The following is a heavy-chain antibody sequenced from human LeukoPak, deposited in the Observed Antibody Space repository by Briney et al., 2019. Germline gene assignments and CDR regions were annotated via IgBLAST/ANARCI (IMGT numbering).Heavy chain of an antibody. CDR1: GGSISSSGYY. CDR3: ARQKGNFDY. D-gene: IGHD3-10*01. Sequence: SETLSLTCTVSGGSISSSGYYWGWIRQPPGKGLEWIGTIYYSGTTYYNPSLKSRVTISVDTSKNQFSLNLSSVTAADTAVYYCARQKGNFDYWAREPWSPSPQ. V-gene: IGHV4-39*01. J-gene: IGHJ4*02. CDR2: IYYSGTT.